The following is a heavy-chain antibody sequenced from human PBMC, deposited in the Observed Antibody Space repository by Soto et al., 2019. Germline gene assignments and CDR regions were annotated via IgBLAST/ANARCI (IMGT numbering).Heavy chain of an antibody. V-gene: IGHV1-24*01. CDR1: GYTLTELS. CDR2: FDPEDGET. D-gene: IGHD1-26*01. CDR3: STPVGSYHAFDI. Sequence: ASVKVSCKVSGYTLTELSMHWVRQAPGKGLEWMGGFDPEDGETIYAQKSQGRVTMTEDTSTDTAYMELSSLRSEDTAVYYCSTPVGSYHAFDIWGQGTMVNVSS. J-gene: IGHJ3*02.